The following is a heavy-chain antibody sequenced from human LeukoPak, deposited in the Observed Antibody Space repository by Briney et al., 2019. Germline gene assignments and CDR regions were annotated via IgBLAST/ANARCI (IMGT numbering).Heavy chain of an antibody. J-gene: IGHJ4*02. V-gene: IGHV4-34*01. Sequence: PSETLSLTCAVYGGSFSGYYWSWIRQPPGKGLEWIGEINHSGSTNYNPSLKSRVTISVDTSKNQFSLKLSSVTAADTAVYYCARRRSSIAARPFDYWGQGTLVTVSS. CDR2: INHSGST. CDR1: GGSFSGYY. D-gene: IGHD6-6*01. CDR3: ARRRSSIAARPFDY.